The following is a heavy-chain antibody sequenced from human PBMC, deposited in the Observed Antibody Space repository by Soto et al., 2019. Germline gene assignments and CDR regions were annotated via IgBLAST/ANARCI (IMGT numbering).Heavy chain of an antibody. J-gene: IGHJ2*01. CDR2: IHGDGDYM. Sequence: EVQLLDSGGGLVQPGGSLRLSCAASGFTFSCCAMSWVRQAPGKGLEWVSTIHGDGDYMQYTDSVKGRFTISRDNSRNTLYLQMDSRRGDDTAVYYCVINRGGGSYNNWSFASWGRGTLVSVSS. CDR1: GFTFSCCA. D-gene: IGHD1-26*01. CDR3: VINRGGGSYNNWSFAS. V-gene: IGHV3-23*01.